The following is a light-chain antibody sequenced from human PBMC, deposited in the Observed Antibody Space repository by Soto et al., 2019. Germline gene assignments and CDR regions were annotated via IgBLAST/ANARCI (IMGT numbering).Light chain of an antibody. Sequence: RQSPGTLSGSVGDRVTITCRASQTISSWLAWYQQKPGKAPKLLIYKASTLKSGVPSRFSGSGSGTEFTLTISSLQPDDFATYYCQHYNSYSEAFGQGTKVDIK. CDR2: KAS. CDR1: QTISSW. V-gene: IGKV1-5*03. J-gene: IGKJ1*01. CDR3: QHYNSYSEA.